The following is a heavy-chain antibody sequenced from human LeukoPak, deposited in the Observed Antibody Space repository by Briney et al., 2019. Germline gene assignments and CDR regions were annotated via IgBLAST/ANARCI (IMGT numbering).Heavy chain of an antibody. CDR2: MYHSGTT. Sequence: SETLSLTCAVSGHSIDNGHYWGWIRQPPGKGLEWIGSMYHSGTTYYNPSLKSRVTISVDTSKNQFSLKLSSVTAADTAVYYCARETFEYSSSGFDYWGQGTLVTVSS. V-gene: IGHV4-38-2*02. CDR3: ARETFEYSSSGFDY. CDR1: GHSIDNGHY. D-gene: IGHD6-6*01. J-gene: IGHJ4*02.